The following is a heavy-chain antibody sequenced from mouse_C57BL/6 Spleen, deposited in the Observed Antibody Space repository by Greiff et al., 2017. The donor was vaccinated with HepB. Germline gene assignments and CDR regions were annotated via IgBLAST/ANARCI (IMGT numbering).Heavy chain of an antibody. CDR1: GYTFTSYW. J-gene: IGHJ3*01. Sequence: QVQLQQPGAELVMPGASVKLSCKASGYTFTSYWMHWVKQRPGQGLEWIGEIDPSDSYTNYNQKFKGKSTLTVDKSSSTAYMQLSSLTSEDSAVYYCAIGDKTFAYWGQGTLVTVSA. CDR3: AIGDKTFAY. CDR2: IDPSDSYT. V-gene: IGHV1-69*01. D-gene: IGHD3-1*01.